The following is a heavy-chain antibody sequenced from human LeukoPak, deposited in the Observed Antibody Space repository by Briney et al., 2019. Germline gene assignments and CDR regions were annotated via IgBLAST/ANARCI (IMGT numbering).Heavy chain of an antibody. CDR2: IIPIFGTA. J-gene: IGHJ6*02. Sequence: ASVKVSCKASGGTLSSYAISWVRQAPGQGLEWMGGIIPIFGTANYAQKFQGRVTITADESTSTAYMELSSLRSEDTAVYYCASVVPAATGYYGMDVWGQGTTVTVSS. V-gene: IGHV1-69*13. D-gene: IGHD2-2*01. CDR3: ASVVPAATGYYGMDV. CDR1: GGTLSSYA.